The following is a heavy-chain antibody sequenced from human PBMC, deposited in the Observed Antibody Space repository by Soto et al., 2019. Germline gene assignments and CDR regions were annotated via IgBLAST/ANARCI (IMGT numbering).Heavy chain of an antibody. CDR3: SRRPSDSSGYPYGMDV. D-gene: IGHD3-22*01. Sequence: PGGSLRLSCAVSGFTSRGSAMHWVRQASGKGLEWIGRIRSKAHKYATSYAASVKGRFTISRDDSKNTAYLQMNSLKTEDTAVYYCSRRPSDSSGYPYGMDVWGPGTTVTVSS. J-gene: IGHJ6*02. CDR1: GFTSRGSA. V-gene: IGHV3-73*01. CDR2: IRSKAHKYAT.